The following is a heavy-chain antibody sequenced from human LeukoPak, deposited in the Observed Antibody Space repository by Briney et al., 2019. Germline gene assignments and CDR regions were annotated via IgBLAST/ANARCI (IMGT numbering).Heavy chain of an antibody. Sequence: GASVKVSCKASGYTFTGYYMHWVRQAPGQGLEWMGWSNPNSGGTNYAQKFQGRVTMTRDTSISTAYMELSRLRSDDTAVYYRARGGIAVAGKPDYWGQGTLVTVSS. J-gene: IGHJ4*02. CDR1: GYTFTGYY. V-gene: IGHV1-2*02. CDR3: ARGGIAVAGKPDY. CDR2: SNPNSGGT. D-gene: IGHD6-19*01.